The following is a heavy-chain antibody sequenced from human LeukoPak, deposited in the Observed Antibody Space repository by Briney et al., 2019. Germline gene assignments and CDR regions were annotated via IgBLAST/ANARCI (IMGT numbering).Heavy chain of an antibody. CDR1: GFTLSSYA. CDR2: ISGSGGST. V-gene: IGHV3-23*01. J-gene: IGHJ4*02. CDR3: AKDPEEIRGYFDY. Sequence: GGSLRLSCAASGFTLSSYAMSWVRQAPGKGLEWVSAISGSGGSTYYADSVKGRFTISRDNSKNTLYLQMNSLRAEDTAVYYCAKDPEEIRGYFDYWGQGTLVTVSS. D-gene: IGHD1-14*01.